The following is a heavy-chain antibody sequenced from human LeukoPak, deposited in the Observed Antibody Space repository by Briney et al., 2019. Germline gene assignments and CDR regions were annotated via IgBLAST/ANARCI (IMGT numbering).Heavy chain of an antibody. V-gene: IGHV1-18*01. J-gene: IGHJ5*02. D-gene: IGHD3-16*01. CDR3: ARDHGEVNWFDP. CDR2: ISAYNGNT. Sequence: ASVKVSCKASGYTFTSYGISWVRQAPGQGLEWMGWISAYNGNTNYAQKLQGRVTMTTDTSTSTAYTELRSLRSDDTAVYYCARDHGEVNWFDPWGQGTLVTVSS. CDR1: GYTFTSYG.